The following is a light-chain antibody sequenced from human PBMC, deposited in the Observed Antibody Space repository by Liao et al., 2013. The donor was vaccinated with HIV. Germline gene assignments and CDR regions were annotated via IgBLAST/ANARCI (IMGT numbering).Light chain of an antibody. Sequence: SYELTQPPSVSVAPGKTARITCGGNNIGSKSVHWYQQKPGQAPVLVIYYDSDRPSGIPERFSGSNSGNTATLTISGTQAVDEADYYCQVWDSSSDHPGVFGTGTKVTVL. CDR2: YDS. CDR3: QVWDSSSDHPGV. J-gene: IGLJ1*01. V-gene: IGLV3-21*01. CDR1: NIGSKS.